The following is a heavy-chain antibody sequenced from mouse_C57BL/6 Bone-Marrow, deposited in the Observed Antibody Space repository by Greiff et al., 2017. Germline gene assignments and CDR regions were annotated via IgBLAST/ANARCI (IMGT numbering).Heavy chain of an antibody. J-gene: IGHJ3*01. D-gene: IGHD3-2*02. Sequence: QVQLQQSGAELARPGASVKLSCKASGYTFTSYGISWVKQRTGQGLEWIGEIYPRSGNTYYNEKFKGKATLTADTSSSTAYMELRSLTSEDSAVYFCARKAAQATAWFAYWGQGTLVTVSA. CDR1: GYTFTSYG. V-gene: IGHV1-81*01. CDR2: IYPRSGNT. CDR3: ARKAAQATAWFAY.